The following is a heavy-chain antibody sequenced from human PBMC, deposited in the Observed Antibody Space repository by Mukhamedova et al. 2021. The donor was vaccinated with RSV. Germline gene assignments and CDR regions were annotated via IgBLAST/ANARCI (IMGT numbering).Heavy chain of an antibody. Sequence: YIHWVRQTPGQGLEWMGWINPNSGATNYAQNFQGRVTMTRETSIDTAYMELNSLRSDDTAVYYCARDLATGYTSTWYVSWGQGT. CDR3: ARDLATGYTSTWYVS. CDR1: Y. D-gene: IGHD5-24*01. J-gene: IGHJ5*01. CDR2: INPNSGAT. V-gene: IGHV1-2*02.